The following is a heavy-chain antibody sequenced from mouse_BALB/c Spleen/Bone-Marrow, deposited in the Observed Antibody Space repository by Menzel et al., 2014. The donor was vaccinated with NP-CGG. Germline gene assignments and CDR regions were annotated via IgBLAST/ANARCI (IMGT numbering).Heavy chain of an antibody. CDR3: ARNDGYS. CDR1: GYAFSSSW. Sequence: EESGPELVKPGASVKIFCKTSGYAFSSSWMNWVKQMPGQGLEWIGRIYPGDGNTNYNGKFKGKATLTADKSSSTAYMQVSNLTSVDSAVYFYARNDGYSWGQGTLVTVSA. D-gene: IGHD2-3*01. J-gene: IGHJ3*01. V-gene: IGHV1-82*01. CDR2: IYPGDGNT.